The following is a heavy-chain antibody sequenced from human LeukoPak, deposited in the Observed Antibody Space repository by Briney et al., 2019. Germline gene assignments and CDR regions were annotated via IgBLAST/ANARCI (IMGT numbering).Heavy chain of an antibody. CDR1: GGSIRSSSYY. D-gene: IGHD1-26*01. J-gene: IGHJ4*02. Sequence: SETLSLXCTVSGGSIRSSSYYWGWIRQPPGKGLEWIGSIYYSGSTYYNPSLKRRVTISVDTSKNQFSLKLSSVTAADTAVYYCARQWRAGATYFDYWGQGTLVTVSS. V-gene: IGHV4-39*01. CDR2: IYYSGST. CDR3: ARQWRAGATYFDY.